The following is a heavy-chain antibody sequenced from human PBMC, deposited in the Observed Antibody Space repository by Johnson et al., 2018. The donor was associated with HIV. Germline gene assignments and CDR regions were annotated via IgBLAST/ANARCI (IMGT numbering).Heavy chain of an antibody. D-gene: IGHD2-2*01. Sequence: QVQLVESGGGVVQPGRSLRLSCTTSGFIFSSYGMHWVRQSPGKGLEWVAVISYDGSNKYYADSVKGRFTIYRDNSKNTLYLQMNSLRAEDTAVYYCAKARGGYCSSTSCFAFDIWGQGTMVTVSS. CDR2: ISYDGSNK. CDR1: GFIFSSYG. V-gene: IGHV3-30*19. J-gene: IGHJ3*02. CDR3: AKARGGYCSSTSCFAFDI.